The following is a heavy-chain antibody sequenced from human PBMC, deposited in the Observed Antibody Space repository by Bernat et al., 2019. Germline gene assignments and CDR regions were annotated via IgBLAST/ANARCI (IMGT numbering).Heavy chain of an antibody. CDR3: AREDNSGSYLYYYYGMDV. CDR1: GYTFTGYY. CDR2: INPNSGGT. V-gene: IGHV1-2*04. Sequence: QVQLVQSGAEVKKPGASVKVSCKASGYTFTGYYMHWVRQAPGQGLEWMGWINPNSGGTNYAQKFQGWVTMTRDTSISTAYMELSRLGYDDTAVYSCAREDNSGSYLYYYYGMDVWGQGTTVTVSS. J-gene: IGHJ6*02. D-gene: IGHD1-26*01.